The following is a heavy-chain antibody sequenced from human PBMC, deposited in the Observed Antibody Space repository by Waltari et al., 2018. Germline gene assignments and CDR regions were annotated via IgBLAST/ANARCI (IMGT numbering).Heavy chain of an antibody. J-gene: IGHJ2*01. CDR1: GWSFRGYY. V-gene: IGHV4-34*01. D-gene: IGHD2-15*01. Sequence: QVQLQQWRAGLLKPSDTLSLTCAVYGWSFRGYYWIWIRQPPVKGLEWIGEINHSGSTNYNPSLKSRVTISVDTSKNQFSLKLSSVTAADTAVYYCARDRRSKGYCSGGSCYPLGYFDLWGRGTLVTVSS. CDR2: INHSGST. CDR3: ARDRRSKGYCSGGSCYPLGYFDL.